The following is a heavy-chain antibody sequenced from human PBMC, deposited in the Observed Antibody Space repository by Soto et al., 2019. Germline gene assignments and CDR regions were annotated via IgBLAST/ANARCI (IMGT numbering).Heavy chain of an antibody. CDR2: ISGSGGST. CDR1: GFTFSSYA. D-gene: IGHD3-22*01. V-gene: IGHV3-23*01. J-gene: IGHJ5*02. CDR3: AKDRYYYDSSGYYYWFDP. Sequence: GGSLRLSCAASGFTFSSYAMSWVRQAPGKGLEWVSAISGSGGSTYYADSVKGRFTISRDNSKNTLYLQMNSLRAEDTAVYYCAKDRYYYDSSGYYYWFDPWGQGTLVTVSS.